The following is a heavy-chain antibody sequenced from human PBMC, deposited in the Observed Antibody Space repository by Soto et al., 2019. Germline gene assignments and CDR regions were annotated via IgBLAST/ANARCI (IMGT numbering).Heavy chain of an antibody. CDR1: GGSISSSNW. CDR2: IYHSGST. D-gene: IGHD2-15*01. J-gene: IGHJ4*02. Sequence: PSETLSLTCAVSGGSISSSNWWSWVRQPPGKGLEWIGEIYHSGSTNYNPSLKSRVTISVDKSKNQFSLKLSSVTAADTAVYYCAREGGYCSGGSCYGYWGRGILVTVPS. V-gene: IGHV4-4*02. CDR3: AREGGYCSGGSCYGY.